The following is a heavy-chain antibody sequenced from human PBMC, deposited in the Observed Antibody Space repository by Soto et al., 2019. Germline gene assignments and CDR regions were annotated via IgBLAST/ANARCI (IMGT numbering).Heavy chain of an antibody. CDR1: GGSISSGGYY. Sequence: QVELQESGPGLVKPSQTLSLTCTVSGGSISSGGYYWSWVRQHPGKGLEWIGYIYDSGSTYYNPSLKSRVTISVDTSKNQFSLKLTSVTAADTAVYYCASQATGWYPDSWGQGTLVTVSS. J-gene: IGHJ4*02. V-gene: IGHV4-31*03. D-gene: IGHD6-19*01. CDR2: IYDSGST. CDR3: ASQATGWYPDS.